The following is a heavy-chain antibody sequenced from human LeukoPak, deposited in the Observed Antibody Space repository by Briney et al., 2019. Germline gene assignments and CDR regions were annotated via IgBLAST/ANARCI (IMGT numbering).Heavy chain of an antibody. CDR1: GGSFSGYY. V-gene: IGHV4-34*01. Sequence: SETLSLTCAVYGGSFSGYYWSWIRQPPGKGLEWIGEINHSGSTNYNPSLKSRVTISVDTSKNQFSLKLSSVTAADTAVYYCASQSVWGPGTTVTVSS. CDR3: ASQSV. CDR2: INHSGST. J-gene: IGHJ6*02.